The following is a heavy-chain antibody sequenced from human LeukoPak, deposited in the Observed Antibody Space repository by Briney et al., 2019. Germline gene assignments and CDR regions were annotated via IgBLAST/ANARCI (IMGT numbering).Heavy chain of an antibody. V-gene: IGHV1-24*01. J-gene: IGHJ4*02. CDR3: ATDHSSGWYGVDY. Sequence: ASVKVSCKASGYTFTSYYMHWVRQAPGKGLEWMGGFDPEDGETIYAQKFQGRVTMTEDTSTDTAYMELSSLRSGDTAVYYCATDHSSGWYGVDYWGQGTLVTVSS. CDR1: GYTFTSYY. CDR2: FDPEDGET. D-gene: IGHD6-19*01.